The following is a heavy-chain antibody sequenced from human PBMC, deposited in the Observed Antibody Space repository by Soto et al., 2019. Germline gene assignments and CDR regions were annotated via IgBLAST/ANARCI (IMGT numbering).Heavy chain of an antibody. CDR1: GYTFTNYD. J-gene: IGHJ6*02. CDR3: VRGKDYYYGMDV. V-gene: IGHV1-8*01. CDR2: VNPNSGNT. Sequence: QVQLVQSGAEVKKPGASVKVSCKASGYTFTNYDINWVRRATGQGLEWMGWVNPNSGNTGNARKFQGRLTMTRNTAISTAYMELSSLTSEDTAVYYCVRGKDYYYGMDVWGQGTTVTVSS.